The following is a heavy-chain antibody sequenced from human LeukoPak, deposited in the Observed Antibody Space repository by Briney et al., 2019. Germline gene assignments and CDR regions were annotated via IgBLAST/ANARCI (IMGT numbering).Heavy chain of an antibody. D-gene: IGHD1-26*01. J-gene: IGHJ5*02. CDR3: AREGGGSYAWFDP. V-gene: IGHV3-48*01. CDR2: ISGTSSTI. Sequence: LSGGSLRLSCAASGFTFSSSDMNWVRQAPGKGLEWVSYISGTSSTIYYRDSVKGRFTISRDNAKNSLVLQMNSLRAEDTAVYYCAREGGGSYAWFDPWGQGTLVTVSS. CDR1: GFTFSSSD.